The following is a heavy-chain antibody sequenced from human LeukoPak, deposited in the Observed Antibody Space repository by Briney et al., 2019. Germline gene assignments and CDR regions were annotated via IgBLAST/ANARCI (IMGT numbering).Heavy chain of an antibody. CDR1: GYTFTSYD. Sequence: ASVKVSCKASGYTFTSYDINWVRQATGQGLEWMGWMNPNSGNTGYAQKFQGRVTMTRNTSISTAYMALSSLRSEDTAVYYCANRGDDSSGYLAHFEYCGQGTLVTVSS. CDR2: MNPNSGNT. D-gene: IGHD3-22*01. CDR3: ANRGDDSSGYLAHFEY. J-gene: IGHJ4*02. V-gene: IGHV1-8*01.